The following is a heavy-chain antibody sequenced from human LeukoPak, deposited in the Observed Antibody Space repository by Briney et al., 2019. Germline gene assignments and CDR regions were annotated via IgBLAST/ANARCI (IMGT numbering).Heavy chain of an antibody. J-gene: IGHJ4*02. D-gene: IGHD3-22*01. Sequence: SETLSLTCAVYGGSFSGYYWSWIRQPPGKGLEWIGEINHSGSTNYNPSLKSRVTISVDTSKNQFSLKLSSVTAADTAVYYCARSSGYMSYWGQGTLVTVSS. CDR3: ARSSGYMSY. CDR1: GGSFSGYY. V-gene: IGHV4-34*01. CDR2: INHSGST.